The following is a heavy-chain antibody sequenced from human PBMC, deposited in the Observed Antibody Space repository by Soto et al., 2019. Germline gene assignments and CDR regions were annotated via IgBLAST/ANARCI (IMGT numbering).Heavy chain of an antibody. CDR3: ARTYCGGDCPFDS. CDR2: IYYSGST. D-gene: IGHD2-21*02. J-gene: IGHJ4*02. V-gene: IGHV4-61*01. CDR1: GGSVNSGSYY. Sequence: SLTCTVSGGSVNSGSYYWSWIRQPPGKGLEWIGYIYYSGSTNYNPSLKSRVTISVDTSKNQFSLKLTSVTAADTAVYYCARTYCGGDCPFDSWGQGTLVTVSS.